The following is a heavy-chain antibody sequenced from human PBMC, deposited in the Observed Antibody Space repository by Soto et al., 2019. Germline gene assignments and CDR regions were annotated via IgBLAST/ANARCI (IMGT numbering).Heavy chain of an antibody. V-gene: IGHV4-30-2*02. CDR2: MYHSGST. CDR1: GGSISSGGYS. D-gene: IGHD6-19*01. Sequence: PSETLSLTCAVSGGSISSGGYSWSWIRQPPGKGLEWIGYMYHSGSTYYNPSLKSRVTISVDRSKNQFSLKLSSVTAADTAVYYCASTLAVAGTIGWFDPWGQGTLVTV. J-gene: IGHJ5*02. CDR3: ASTLAVAGTIGWFDP.